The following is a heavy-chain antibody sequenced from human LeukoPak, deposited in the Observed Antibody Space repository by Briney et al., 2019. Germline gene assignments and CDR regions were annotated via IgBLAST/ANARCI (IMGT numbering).Heavy chain of an antibody. Sequence: GASVKVSCKASGGTFSSYAISWVRQAPGQGLEWMGGIIPIFGTANYAQKFQGRVTITADESTSTAYMELSSLRSEDTAVYYCARDGDGGNSPYYYYGMDVWGQGTTVTVSS. CDR2: IIPIFGTA. CDR1: GGTFSSYA. J-gene: IGHJ6*02. D-gene: IGHD4-23*01. CDR3: ARDGDGGNSPYYYYGMDV. V-gene: IGHV1-69*13.